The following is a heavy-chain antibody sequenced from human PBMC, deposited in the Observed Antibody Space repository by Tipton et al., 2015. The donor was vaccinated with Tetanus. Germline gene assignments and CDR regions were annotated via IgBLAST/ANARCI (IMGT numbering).Heavy chain of an antibody. CDR3: ARGAIFGVLTFRAFDI. CDR1: GGSVSSGSYY. J-gene: IGHJ3*02. CDR2: FFYSGST. Sequence: TLSLTCTVSGGSVSSGSYYWSWIRQPPGKGLEWIGYFFYSGSTNYNPSLKSRVSMAVGTSKNQFSLQLRSVTAADTAVYYCARGAIFGVLTFRAFDIWGQGTMVTVSS. V-gene: IGHV4-61*01. D-gene: IGHD3-3*01.